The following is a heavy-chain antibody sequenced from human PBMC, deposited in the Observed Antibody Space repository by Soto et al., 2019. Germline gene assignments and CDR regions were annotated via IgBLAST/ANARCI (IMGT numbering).Heavy chain of an antibody. CDR2: IFYSGST. CDR1: GGSMNSFY. J-gene: IGHJ3*02. D-gene: IGHD2-15*01. CDR3: ATRARRTGSSFEI. V-gene: IGHV4-59*01. Sequence: QVQLQESGPGLVKPSETLSLNCTVSGGSMNSFYWNWIRQSPGKGPEWIGFIFYSGSTYYHPSLQSRVTISLDTSSNRFSRTITSVTAADTAVYYCATRARRTGSSFEIWGRGTMVTGSS.